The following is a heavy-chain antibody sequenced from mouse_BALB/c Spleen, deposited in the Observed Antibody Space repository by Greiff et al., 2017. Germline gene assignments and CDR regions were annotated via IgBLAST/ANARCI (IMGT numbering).Heavy chain of an antibody. Sequence: QVQLQQSGPELVKPGASVKISCKASGYSFTSYYIHWVKQRPGQGLEWIGWIFPGSGNTKYNEKFKGKATLTADTSSSTAYMQLSSLTSEDSAVYFCARGARNYAMDYWGQGTSVTVSS. V-gene: IGHV1-66*01. CDR2: IFPGSGNT. CDR1: GYSFTSYY. J-gene: IGHJ4*01. D-gene: IGHD3-1*01. CDR3: ARGARNYAMDY.